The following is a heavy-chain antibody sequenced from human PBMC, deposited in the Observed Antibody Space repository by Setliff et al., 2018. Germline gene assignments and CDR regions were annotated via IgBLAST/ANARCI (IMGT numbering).Heavy chain of an antibody. Sequence: PSETLSFTCTVSGDSVSSSRFYWAWIRQPPGKGLEWIGNVYYSGMTYSNPSPESRVTMSVETSKNQFSLKLNSVTAADTAVYYCATTGTYRYFDYWGQGILVTVSS. CDR2: VYYSGMT. V-gene: IGHV4-39*01. CDR1: GDSVSSSRFY. J-gene: IGHJ4*02. CDR3: ATTGTYRYFDY. D-gene: IGHD1-1*01.